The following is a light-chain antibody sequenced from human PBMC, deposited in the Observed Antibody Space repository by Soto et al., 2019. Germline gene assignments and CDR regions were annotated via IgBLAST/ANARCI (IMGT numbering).Light chain of an antibody. CDR3: QQYNSYSPLP. CDR1: QSISSW. J-gene: IGKJ1*01. V-gene: IGKV1-5*01. Sequence: DIQMTQSPSTLSASVGDRATITCRASQSISSWLAWYQQKPGKAPKLLIYDASSLESGVPSRFSGSGSGTEFTLTISSLQPDDFATYYCQQYNSYSPLPFGQGTKVEIK. CDR2: DAS.